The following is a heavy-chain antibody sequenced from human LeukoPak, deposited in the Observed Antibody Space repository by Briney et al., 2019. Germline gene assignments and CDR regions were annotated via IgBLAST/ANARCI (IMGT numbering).Heavy chain of an antibody. CDR3: AKGRLRFLEYDAFDI. V-gene: IGHV3-23*01. Sequence: RAGGSLRLSCAASGFTFSSYAMSWVRQAPGKGLEWVSGISGSGGSTYYADSVKGRFTISRDNSKNTLYLQMNSLRAEDTAVYYCAKGRLRFLEYDAFDIWGQGTMVTVSS. D-gene: IGHD3-3*01. CDR2: ISGSGGST. CDR1: GFTFSSYA. J-gene: IGHJ3*02.